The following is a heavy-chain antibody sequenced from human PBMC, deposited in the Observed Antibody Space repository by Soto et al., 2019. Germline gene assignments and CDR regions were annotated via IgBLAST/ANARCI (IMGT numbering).Heavy chain of an antibody. Sequence: ASVTVSCQASGYTFTSYGISWVRQAPRQGLEWMGWISAYNGNTNYAQKLQGRVTMTTDTSTSTAYMELRSLRSDDTAVYYCARDQEQWLVTGIFDYWGQGTLVTVSS. CDR1: GYTFTSYG. CDR3: ARDQEQWLVTGIFDY. CDR2: ISAYNGNT. D-gene: IGHD6-19*01. V-gene: IGHV1-18*01. J-gene: IGHJ4*02.